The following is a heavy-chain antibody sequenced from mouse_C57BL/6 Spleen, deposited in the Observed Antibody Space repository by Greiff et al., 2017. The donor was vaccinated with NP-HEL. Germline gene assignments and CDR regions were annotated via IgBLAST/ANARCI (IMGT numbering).Heavy chain of an antibody. Sequence: EVQRVESGAELVRPGASVKLSCTASGFNIKDDYMHWVKQRPEQGLEWIGWIDPENGDTEYASKFQGKATITADTSSNTAYLQLSSLTSEDTAVYYCTEGLRQAYWGQGTLVTVSA. V-gene: IGHV14-4*01. D-gene: IGHD2-4*01. CDR3: TEGLRQAY. J-gene: IGHJ3*01. CDR1: GFNIKDDY. CDR2: IDPENGDT.